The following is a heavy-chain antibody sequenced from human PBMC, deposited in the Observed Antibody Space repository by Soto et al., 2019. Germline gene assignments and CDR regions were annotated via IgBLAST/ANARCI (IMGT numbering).Heavy chain of an antibody. D-gene: IGHD6-6*01. V-gene: IGHV1-69*13. Sequence: SVKVSWKASRGTLSSYASSWVRHAHGKGLEWMGGIIPIFGTANYAQKFQGRVTITADESTSTAYMELSSLRSEDTAVCYCARTYSSSSFGNWFDPWGQGTLVTVSS. CDR1: RGTLSSYA. CDR2: IIPIFGTA. J-gene: IGHJ5*02. CDR3: ARTYSSSSFGNWFDP.